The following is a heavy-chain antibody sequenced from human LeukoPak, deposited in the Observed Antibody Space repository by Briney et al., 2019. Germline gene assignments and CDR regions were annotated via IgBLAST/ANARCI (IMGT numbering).Heavy chain of an antibody. CDR1: GFTFSSYE. CDR3: TTNDAFDI. CDR2: IKNKIASGTT. J-gene: IGHJ3*02. V-gene: IGHV3-15*01. Sequence: PGGSLRLSCAASGFTFSSYEMNWVRQAPGKGLEWVGRIKNKIASGTTDYAAPVKGRFTISRDDSKNTLFLQMNSLKTEDTAMYYCTTNDAFDIWGQGTMVTVSS.